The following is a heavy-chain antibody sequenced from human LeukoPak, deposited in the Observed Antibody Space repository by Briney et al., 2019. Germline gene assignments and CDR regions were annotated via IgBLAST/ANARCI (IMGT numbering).Heavy chain of an antibody. CDR2: VSGSGGAT. CDR1: GFTFNNYA. V-gene: IGHV3-23*01. D-gene: IGHD1-1*01. J-gene: IGHJ6*03. CDR3: AKNRGGTYKYYMDV. Sequence: GGSLRLSCAASGFTFNNYAMSWVRQAPGMGLEWLSYVSGSGGATYYAASVKGRFTISRDNSKNTVYLQMGSLRAEDTAVYYCAKNRGGTYKYYMDVWGNATTVTVSS.